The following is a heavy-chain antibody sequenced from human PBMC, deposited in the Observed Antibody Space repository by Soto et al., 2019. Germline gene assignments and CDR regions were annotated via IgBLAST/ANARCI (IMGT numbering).Heavy chain of an antibody. Sequence: SETLSLTCTVSGGSISNKYWTWIRQPPGKGLEWIGSIYYTGSTTYHPSLTSRVAISLDTSMQQFSLRLTSVTAADTAVYYCARATVQRHFDSWGQGTLVTVSS. D-gene: IGHD4-4*01. J-gene: IGHJ4*02. CDR3: ARATVQRHFDS. CDR1: GGSISNKY. CDR2: IYYTGST. V-gene: IGHV4-59*01.